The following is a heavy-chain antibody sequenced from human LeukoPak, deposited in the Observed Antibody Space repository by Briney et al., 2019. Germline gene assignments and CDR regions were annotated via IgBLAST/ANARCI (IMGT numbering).Heavy chain of an antibody. Sequence: GGSLRLSCAASGFTFSSYAMHWVRQAPGKGLEWVAVISYDGSNKYYADSVKGRFTISRDNSKNTLYLQMNSLRAEDTAVYYRARDGSRGDGYNLSYYYYYGMDVWGQGTTVTVSS. D-gene: IGHD5-24*01. CDR2: ISYDGSNK. V-gene: IGHV3-30-3*01. J-gene: IGHJ6*02. CDR1: GFTFSSYA. CDR3: ARDGSRGDGYNLSYYYYYGMDV.